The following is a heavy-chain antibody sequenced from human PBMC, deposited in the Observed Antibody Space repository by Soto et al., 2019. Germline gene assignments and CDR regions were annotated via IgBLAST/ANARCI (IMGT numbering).Heavy chain of an antibody. CDR1: GFTFSSYR. CDR3: AKSLAARTYYYGMDV. J-gene: IGHJ6*02. Sequence: GGPLRLSCAASGFTFSSYRMHWVRQAPGKGLEWVAVISYDGSNKYYADSVKGRFTISRDNSKNTLYLQMNSLRAEDTAVYYCAKSLAARTYYYGMDVWGQGTTVTVSS. D-gene: IGHD6-6*01. V-gene: IGHV3-30*18. CDR2: ISYDGSNK.